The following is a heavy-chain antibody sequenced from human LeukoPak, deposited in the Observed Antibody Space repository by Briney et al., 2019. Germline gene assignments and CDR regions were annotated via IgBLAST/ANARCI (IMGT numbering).Heavy chain of an antibody. CDR3: ARDQRIAVAGPRSYYYYYMDV. V-gene: IGHV4-30-4*07. J-gene: IGHJ6*03. CDR1: GDSLSSGGYS. D-gene: IGHD6-19*01. CDR2: IRYSGST. Sequence: SQTLSLTCEVSGDSLSSGGYSWSWIRQPPGKGLEWIGYIRYSGSTYYNPSLKSRLTMSVEASKTQFSLRLSSVTAADTAVYYCARDQRIAVAGPRSYYYYYMDVWGKGTTVTISS.